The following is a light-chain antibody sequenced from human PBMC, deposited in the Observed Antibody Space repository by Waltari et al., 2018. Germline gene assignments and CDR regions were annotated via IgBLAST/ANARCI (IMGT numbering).Light chain of an antibody. CDR1: SLLGGSYDL. Sequence: QSALTQPASVSGSPGQSITISCTAASLLGGSYDLFSWYQQHPGRAPKVIIYENSRRPSGVSSRFSGSKSGNTASLTISGLWAEDEADYYCSSYAGTINVVFGGGTKVTVL. J-gene: IGLJ2*01. CDR3: SSYAGTINVV. V-gene: IGLV2-23*01. CDR2: ENS.